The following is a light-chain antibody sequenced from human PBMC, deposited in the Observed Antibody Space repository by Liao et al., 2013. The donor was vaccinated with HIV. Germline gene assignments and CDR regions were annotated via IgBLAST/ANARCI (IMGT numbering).Light chain of an antibody. V-gene: IGLV3-21*01. CDR1: NIGSKS. CDR3: HVWDSSSDHVL. CDR2: YDS. J-gene: IGLJ2*01. Sequence: SFVLTQPPSVSVAPGGTAKITCGGNNIGSKSVHWYQQKPGQAPVLVIYYDSDRPSGIPERFSGSNSGNTATLTISRVEAGDEADYYCHVWDSSSDHVLFGGGTKLTVL.